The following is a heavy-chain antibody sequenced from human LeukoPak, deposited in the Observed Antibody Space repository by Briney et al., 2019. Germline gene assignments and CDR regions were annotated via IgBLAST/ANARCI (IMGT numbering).Heavy chain of an antibody. CDR3: ARGEVGETDDAFDI. J-gene: IGHJ3*02. CDR2: INHSGST. D-gene: IGHD1-26*01. V-gene: IGHV4-34*01. CDR1: GGSFSGYY. Sequence: SETLSLTCAVYGGSFSGYYWSWIRQPPGKGLEWIGEINHSGSTNYNPSLKSRVTISVDTSKNQFSLKLSSVTAADTAVYYCARGEVGETDDAFDIWGQGTMVTVSS.